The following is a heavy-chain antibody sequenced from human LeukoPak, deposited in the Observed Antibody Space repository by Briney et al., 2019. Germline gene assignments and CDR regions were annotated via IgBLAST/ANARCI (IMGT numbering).Heavy chain of an antibody. CDR2: INPNSGDT. CDR3: ARDPNAFDI. Sequence: GASVKVSCKASGYTFTAYFIHWVRQAPGQGLEWMGWINPNSGDTNYAQNFQGRVTMTRDTSISTAYMDLSGLRSDDTAVYYCARDPNAFDIWGQGTMVTVSS. CDR1: GYTFTAYF. V-gene: IGHV1-2*02. J-gene: IGHJ3*02.